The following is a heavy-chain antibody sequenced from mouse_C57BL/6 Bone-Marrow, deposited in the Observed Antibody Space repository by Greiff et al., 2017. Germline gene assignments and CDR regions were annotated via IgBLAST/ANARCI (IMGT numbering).Heavy chain of an antibody. CDR1: GFTFSDYG. Sequence: DVKLQESGGGLVKPGGSLKLSCAASGFTFSDYGMHWVRQAPEKGLEWVAYISSGSSTIYYADTVKGRFTISRDNAKNTLCLQMTSLRSEDTARDYCARTPFITAVFDYWGQGTTLTVSS. D-gene: IGHD1-1*01. CDR3: ARTPFITAVFDY. V-gene: IGHV5-17*01. CDR2: ISSGSSTI. J-gene: IGHJ2*01.